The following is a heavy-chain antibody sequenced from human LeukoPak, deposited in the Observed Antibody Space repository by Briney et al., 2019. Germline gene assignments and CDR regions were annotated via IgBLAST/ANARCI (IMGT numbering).Heavy chain of an antibody. Sequence: PGGSLRLSCVASGFTFSSYWMHWVRQAPGKGLVWVSRISSDGSSTSYADSVKGRFTISRDNAKNTLYLQMNSLRAEDTAVYYRARMAEYSTAGMRYWGQGTLVTVSS. CDR3: ARMAEYSTAGMRY. CDR1: GFTFSSYW. V-gene: IGHV3-74*01. J-gene: IGHJ4*02. D-gene: IGHD6-6*01. CDR2: ISSDGSST.